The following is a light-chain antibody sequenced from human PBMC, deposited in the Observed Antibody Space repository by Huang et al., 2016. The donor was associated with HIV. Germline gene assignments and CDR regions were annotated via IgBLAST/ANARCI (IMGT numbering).Light chain of an antibody. CDR2: DTS. V-gene: IGKV3-15*01. Sequence: EIVLTQSPAVLSMSPGERATVTCRASLSVANKLAWYQQKPGRAPRLVIYDTSTRSGGVPARFSGSGSGTNFTLTINSLQSEDLAVYFCQHYNNWPLTFGGGTSVEIK. J-gene: IGKJ4*01. CDR3: QHYNNWPLT. CDR1: LSVANK.